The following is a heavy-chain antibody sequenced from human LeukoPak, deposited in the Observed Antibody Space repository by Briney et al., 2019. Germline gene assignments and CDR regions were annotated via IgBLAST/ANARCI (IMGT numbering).Heavy chain of an antibody. Sequence: GGSLRLSCAASGFTFSSYEMNWVRQAPGKGLEWVSYISRSGRHIYFADSVKGRFTISRDNAKNSLSLQMNSLRAEDTAVYYCARVAEAAAFDFWGQGTLVTVSS. CDR1: GFTFSSYE. J-gene: IGHJ4*02. CDR3: ARVAEAAAFDF. V-gene: IGHV3-48*03. D-gene: IGHD6-13*01. CDR2: ISRSGRHI.